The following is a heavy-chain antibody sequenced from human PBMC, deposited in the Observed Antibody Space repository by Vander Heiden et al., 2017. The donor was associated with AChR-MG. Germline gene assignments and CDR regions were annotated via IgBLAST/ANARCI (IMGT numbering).Heavy chain of an antibody. CDR2: ISSSSGVST. D-gene: IGHD1-26*01. Sequence: EVQLLESGGGLVQPGGSLSLPCAASGFTFSCYGMSGVRQAPGKGREWVSAISSSSGVSTCYAESGKGRFTISRDNSKNTLSLQMNSLRTEDTAVYYCAKIVGTIFWYFDLWGRGTLVTVSS. J-gene: IGHJ2*01. V-gene: IGHV3-23*01. CDR1: GFTFSCYG. CDR3: AKIVGTIFWYFDL.